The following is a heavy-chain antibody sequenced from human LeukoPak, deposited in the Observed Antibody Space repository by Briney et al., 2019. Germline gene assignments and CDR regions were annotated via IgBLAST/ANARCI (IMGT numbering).Heavy chain of an antibody. J-gene: IGHJ4*02. D-gene: IGHD3-9*01. Sequence: KPGGSLRLSCTVSGFTFGDYGMSWYRQAPGKGLEWVSFIRRKTYGGTTEYAASAKGRFTISRDDSKSIAYLQMNSLKTEDTAVYYCARVIGSYDILTGYCDYWGQGTLVTVSS. CDR1: GFTFGDYG. V-gene: IGHV3-49*05. CDR2: IRRKTYGGTT. CDR3: ARVIGSYDILTGYCDY.